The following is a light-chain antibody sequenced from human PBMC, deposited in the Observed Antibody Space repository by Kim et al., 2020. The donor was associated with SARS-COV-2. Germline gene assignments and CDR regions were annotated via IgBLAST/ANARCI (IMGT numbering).Light chain of an antibody. Sequence: EIVLTQSPGTLSLSPGERATLSCRASQSVTSSYLAWYQQKPGQTPRLLIYGPSSRATGVPDRFSGSESGTDFTLTISRLEPEDFAVYYCPQYGSSPVTFGKGTKLEI. CDR2: GPS. V-gene: IGKV3-20*01. CDR1: QSVTSSY. CDR3: PQYGSSPVT. J-gene: IGKJ2*01.